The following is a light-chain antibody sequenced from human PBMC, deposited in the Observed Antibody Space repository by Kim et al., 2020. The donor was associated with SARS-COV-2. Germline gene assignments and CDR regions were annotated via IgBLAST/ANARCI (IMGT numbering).Light chain of an antibody. V-gene: IGKV1-16*01. J-gene: IGKJ2*01. CDR3: QQYYSYPYT. CDR2: AAS. Sequence: SASVGDRVTVTCRASQGINNYLAWFQQKPGKAPKSLIGAASSLQSGVPSRFSGRGSGTVFTLTIGSLQPEDSATYFCQQYYSYPYTFGQGTKLEIK. CDR1: QGINNY.